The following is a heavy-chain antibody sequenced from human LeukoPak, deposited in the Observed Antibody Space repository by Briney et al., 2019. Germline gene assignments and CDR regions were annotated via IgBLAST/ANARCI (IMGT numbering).Heavy chain of an antibody. CDR2: ISAYNGNT. Sequence: ASVKVSCKASGYTFTSYGISWVRQAPGQGLGWMGWISAYNGNTNYAQKLQGRVTMTTDTSTSTAYMELRSLRSDDTAVYYCARDQRIFWSGYYSRNWFDPWGQGTLVTVSS. D-gene: IGHD3-3*01. CDR3: ARDQRIFWSGYYSRNWFDP. J-gene: IGHJ5*02. CDR1: GYTFTSYG. V-gene: IGHV1-18*01.